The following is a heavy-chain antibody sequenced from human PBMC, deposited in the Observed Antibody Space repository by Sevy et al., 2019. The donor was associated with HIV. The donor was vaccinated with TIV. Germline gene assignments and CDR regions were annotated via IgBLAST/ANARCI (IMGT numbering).Heavy chain of an antibody. D-gene: IGHD1-1*01. V-gene: IGHV1-2*02. Sequence: ASVKVSCKASGYTFTGYYMHWVRQAPGQGLEWMGWINPNSGGTNYPQKFQGSVTMTRDTSISTAYMELSRLRSDDTAVFYCARGGDVGQLAIFDYWGQGTLVTVSS. CDR2: INPNSGGT. CDR1: GYTFTGYY. CDR3: ARGGDVGQLAIFDY. J-gene: IGHJ4*02.